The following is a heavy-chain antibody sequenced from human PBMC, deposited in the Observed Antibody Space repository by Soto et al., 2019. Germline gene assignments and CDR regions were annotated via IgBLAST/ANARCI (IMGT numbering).Heavy chain of an antibody. CDR2: IDPSDSYT. J-gene: IGHJ6*02. CDR1: GYSFTSYW. V-gene: IGHV5-10-1*01. CDR3: AAWFGELGKGPYYYYGMDV. Sequence: PGESLKISCKGSGYSFTSYWISWVRQMPGKGLEWMGRIDPSDSYTNYSPSFQGHVTISADKSISTAYLQWSSLKASDTAMYYCAAWFGELGKGPYYYYGMDVWGQGTTVTVSS. D-gene: IGHD3-10*01.